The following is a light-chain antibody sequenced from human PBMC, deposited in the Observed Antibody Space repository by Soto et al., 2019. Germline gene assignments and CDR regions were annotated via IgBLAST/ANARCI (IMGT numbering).Light chain of an antibody. CDR2: EVS. CDR1: SSDVGGYNY. Sequence: QSALTQPPSASGSPGQSVTISCTGTSSDVGGYNYVSWYQQHPGKAPKLMIYEVSKRPSGVPDRFSGSKSGNTASLTVSGLQAEDEDDYYCSSYAGSNNILVFGGGTKLTVL. CDR3: SSYAGSNNILV. V-gene: IGLV2-8*01. J-gene: IGLJ2*01.